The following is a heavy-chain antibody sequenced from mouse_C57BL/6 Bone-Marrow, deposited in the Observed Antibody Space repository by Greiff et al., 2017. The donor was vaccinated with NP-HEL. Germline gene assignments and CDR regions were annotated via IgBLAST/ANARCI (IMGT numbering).Heavy chain of an antibody. CDR1: GYTFTSYG. Sequence: VKLVESGAELARPGASVKLSCKASGYTFTSYGISWVKQRTGQGLEWIGEIYPRSGNTYYNEKFKGKATLTADKSSSTAYMELRSLTSEDSAVYFCARSEGLYYGSKDYWGQGTTLTVSS. CDR2: IYPRSGNT. J-gene: IGHJ2*01. D-gene: IGHD1-1*01. V-gene: IGHV1-81*01. CDR3: ARSEGLYYGSKDY.